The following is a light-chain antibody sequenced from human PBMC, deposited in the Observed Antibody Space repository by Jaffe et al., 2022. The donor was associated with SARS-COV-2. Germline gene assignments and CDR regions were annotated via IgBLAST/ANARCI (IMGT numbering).Light chain of an antibody. Sequence: QSVLTQPPSVSAAPGQKVTISCSGSSSNIGRNYVSWYQQLPGTAPKLLIYENNKRPSGIPDRFSGSKSGTSATLGITGLQTGDEADYYCGTWDSILDGYVFASGTKVTVL. J-gene: IGLJ1*01. CDR1: SSNIGRNY. CDR2: ENN. V-gene: IGLV1-51*02. CDR3: GTWDSILDGYV.